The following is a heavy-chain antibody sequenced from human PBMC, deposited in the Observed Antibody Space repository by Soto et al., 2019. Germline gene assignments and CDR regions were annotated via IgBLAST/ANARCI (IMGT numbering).Heavy chain of an antibody. V-gene: IGHV3-33*01. J-gene: IGHJ6*02. CDR2: IWYDGSNK. CDR3: ARDLDDFWSGDFYYYGMDV. Sequence: GGSLRLSCAASGFTFSSYGMHWVRQAPGKGLEWVAVIWYDGSNKYYADSVKGRFTISRDNSKNTLYLQMNSLRAEDTAVYYCARDLDDFWSGDFYYYGMDVWGQGTTVTVSS. D-gene: IGHD3-3*01. CDR1: GFTFSSYG.